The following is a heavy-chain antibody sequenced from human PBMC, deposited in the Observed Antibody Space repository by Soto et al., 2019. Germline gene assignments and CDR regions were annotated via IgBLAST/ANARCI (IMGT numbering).Heavy chain of an antibody. Sequence: GGSLRLSCAASGFAFSSYWMHWVRKAPGKGLVWVSRINSDGSSTSYADSVKGRFTISRDNAKNTLYLQMNSLRAEDTAVYYCARVGVGRFWSGYYQSYYFDYWGQGTLVTVSS. J-gene: IGHJ4*02. CDR3: ARVGVGRFWSGYYQSYYFDY. V-gene: IGHV3-74*01. CDR1: GFAFSSYW. D-gene: IGHD3-3*01. CDR2: INSDGSST.